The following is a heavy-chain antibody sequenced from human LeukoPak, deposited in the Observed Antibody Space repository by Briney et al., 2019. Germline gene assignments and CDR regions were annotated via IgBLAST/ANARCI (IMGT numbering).Heavy chain of an antibody. J-gene: IGHJ4*02. CDR1: GASISSYY. CDR2: FYYSGST. Sequence: SETLSLTCSVSGASISSYYWSWIRQPPGKGLEWIGYFYYSGSTNYNPSLKSRVTMSVDTSKNQFSLKLNSVTPEDTAVYYCARNLIPEQLVLNFWGQGTLVTVSS. CDR3: ARNLIPEQLVLNF. D-gene: IGHD6-13*01. V-gene: IGHV4-59*01.